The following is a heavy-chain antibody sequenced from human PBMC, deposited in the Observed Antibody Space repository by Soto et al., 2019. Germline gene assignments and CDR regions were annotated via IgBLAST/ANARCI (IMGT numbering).Heavy chain of an antibody. V-gene: IGHV1-2*02. CDR1: GYTFTGYY. CDR3: ARDNRRSHWGGLPFYYYYGMDV. J-gene: IGHJ6*02. D-gene: IGHD7-27*01. Sequence: GASVKVSCKASGYTFTGYYMHWVRQAPGQGLEWMGWINPNSGGTNYAQKFQGRVTMTRDTSISTAYMELSRLRSDDTAVYYCARDNRRSHWGGLPFYYYYGMDVWGQGTTVTVSS. CDR2: INPNSGGT.